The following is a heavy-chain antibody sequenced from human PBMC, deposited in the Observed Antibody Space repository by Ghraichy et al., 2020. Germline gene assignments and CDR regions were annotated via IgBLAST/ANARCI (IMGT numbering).Heavy chain of an antibody. D-gene: IGHD1-14*01. CDR2: IYYSGST. V-gene: IGHV4-39*01. J-gene: IGHJ3*02. CDR1: GGSISSSSYY. Sequence: SETLSLTCTVSGGSISSSSYYWGWIRQPPGKGLEWIGSIYYSGSTYYNPSLKSRVTISVDTSKNQFSLKLSSVTAADTAVYYCARHLPGITTHDAFDIWGQGTMVTVSS. CDR3: ARHLPGITTHDAFDI.